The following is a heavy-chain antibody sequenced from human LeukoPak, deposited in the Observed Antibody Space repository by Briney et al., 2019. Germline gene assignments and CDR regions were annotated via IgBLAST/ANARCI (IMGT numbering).Heavy chain of an antibody. V-gene: IGHV4-59*08. CDR1: GGPIRSSC. CDR2: IYYTGST. J-gene: IGHJ4*02. D-gene: IGHD2-2*01. CDR3: ARTVTSWSPFDY. Sequence: SETLCLTCTVSGGPIRSSCWSWIRQSPGKGLECMGYIYYTGSTNYNPSLKTRVTIAIDTSKNQFSLKLRSVTAGDTAVYYCARTVTSWSPFDYWGQGTLVTVSS.